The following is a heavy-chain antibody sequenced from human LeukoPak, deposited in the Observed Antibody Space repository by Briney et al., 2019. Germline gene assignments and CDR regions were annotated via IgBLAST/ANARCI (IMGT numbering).Heavy chain of an antibody. D-gene: IGHD3-22*01. V-gene: IGHV1-2*02. CDR3: ARDERYDSSGYPFDC. Sequence: ASVKVSCKASGYTFTSYDINWVRQAPGQGLEWMGWINPNSGGTNYAQKFQGRVTLTRDTSISTAYMELSSLRSDDTAVYYCARDERYDSSGYPFDCWGQGTLVTVSS. CDR1: GYTFTSYD. CDR2: INPNSGGT. J-gene: IGHJ4*02.